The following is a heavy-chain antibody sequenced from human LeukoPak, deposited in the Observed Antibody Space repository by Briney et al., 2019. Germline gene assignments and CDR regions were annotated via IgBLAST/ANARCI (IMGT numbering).Heavy chain of an antibody. V-gene: IGHV4-4*07. CDR2: IYTSGNT. CDR3: ARGRESSSTWYSTYYYFFYMDF. CDR1: GGSINYVY. J-gene: IGHJ6*03. D-gene: IGHD4-11*01. Sequence: SETLSLTCTVSGGSINYVYWTWIRQPAGKGLEWIGRIYTSGNTNYNPSLNGRVSISRDTSNNFFSLRLRSVTAADTAVYFCARGRESSSTWYSTYYYFFYMDFWGKGTTVTVSS.